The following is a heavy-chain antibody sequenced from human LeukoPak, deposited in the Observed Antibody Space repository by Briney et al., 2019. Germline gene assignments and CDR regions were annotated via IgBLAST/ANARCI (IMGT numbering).Heavy chain of an antibody. CDR2: IWYDGSNK. CDR3: ARGGSDPYCSSTSCYNHYFDY. Sequence: GGSLRLSCTGSGFTFSDYAMTWVRQAPGKGLEWVAVIWYDGSNKYYADSVKGRFTISRDNSKNTLYLQMNSLRAEDTAVYYCARGGSDPYCSSTSCYNHYFDYWGQGTLVTVSS. J-gene: IGHJ4*02. D-gene: IGHD2-2*02. CDR1: GFTFSDYA. V-gene: IGHV3-33*01.